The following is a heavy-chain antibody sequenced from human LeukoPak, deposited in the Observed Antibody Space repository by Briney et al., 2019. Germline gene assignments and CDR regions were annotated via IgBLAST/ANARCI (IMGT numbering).Heavy chain of an antibody. CDR2: IIPIFGTA. CDR1: GYTFTGYY. Sequence: GASVKVSCKASGYTFTGYYMHWVRQAPGQGLEWMGGIIPIFGTANYAQKFQGRVTITADKSTSTACMELSSLRSEDTAVYYCARAVSRQLAHYFDYWGQGTLVTGSS. CDR3: ARAVSRQLAHYFDY. J-gene: IGHJ4*02. D-gene: IGHD6-13*01. V-gene: IGHV1-69*06.